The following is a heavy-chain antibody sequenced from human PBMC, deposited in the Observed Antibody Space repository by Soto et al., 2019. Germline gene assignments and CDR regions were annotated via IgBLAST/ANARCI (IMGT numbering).Heavy chain of an antibody. Sequence: GESLKISCKGSGYSFTSYWISWVRQVPGKGLEWMGRIDPSDSYTNYSPSFQGHVTISADKSISTAYLQWSSLKASDTAMYYCASPRGDSYGFDYWGQGTLVTVSS. D-gene: IGHD5-18*01. CDR3: ASPRGDSYGFDY. CDR1: GYSFTSYW. J-gene: IGHJ4*02. CDR2: IDPSDSYT. V-gene: IGHV5-10-1*01.